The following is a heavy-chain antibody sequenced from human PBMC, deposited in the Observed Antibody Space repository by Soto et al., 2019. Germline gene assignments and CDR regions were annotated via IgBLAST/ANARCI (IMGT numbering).Heavy chain of an antibody. Sequence: GGSLRLSCAASGFAFSTYAMTWVRQAPGKGLEWVSVISGSGGSSYYAASVKGRFTISRDNSKNTLFLQMNGLRAEDTAVYYCAKVTKRAAAGRYEYYKYGMDVWGQGTTVTVSS. J-gene: IGHJ6*02. CDR1: GFAFSTYA. CDR3: AKVTKRAAAGRYEYYKYGMDV. V-gene: IGHV3-23*01. D-gene: IGHD6-13*01. CDR2: ISGSGGSS.